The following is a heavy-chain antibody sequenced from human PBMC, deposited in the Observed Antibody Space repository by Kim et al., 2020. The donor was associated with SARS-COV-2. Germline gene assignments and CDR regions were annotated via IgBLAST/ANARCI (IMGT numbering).Heavy chain of an antibody. D-gene: IGHD2-15*01. V-gene: IGHV3-74*01. J-gene: IGHJ6*03. CDR1: GFTFSSYW. CDR2: INSDGSST. CDR3: ARVSKNCSGGSCYYYYYMDV. Sequence: GGSLRLSCAASGFTFSSYWMHWVRQAPGKGLVWVSRINSDGSSTSYADSVKGRFTISRDNAKNTLYLQMNSLRAEDTAVYYCARVSKNCSGGSCYYYYYMDVWGKGTTVTVSS.